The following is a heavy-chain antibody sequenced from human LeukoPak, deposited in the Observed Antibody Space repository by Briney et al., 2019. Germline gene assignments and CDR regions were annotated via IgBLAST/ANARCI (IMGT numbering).Heavy chain of an antibody. V-gene: IGHV4-61*01. D-gene: IGHD3-22*01. CDR3: ARVTYYYDSSGYYPDAFDI. Sequence: SSETLSLTCTVSGGSISSGSYYWSWIRQPPGKGLEWIGYIYYSGSTNYNPSLKSRVTISVDTSKNQFSLKLSSVTAADTAVYYCARVTYYYDSSGYYPDAFDIWGQGTMVTVSS. J-gene: IGHJ3*02. CDR1: GGSISSGSYY. CDR2: IYYSGST.